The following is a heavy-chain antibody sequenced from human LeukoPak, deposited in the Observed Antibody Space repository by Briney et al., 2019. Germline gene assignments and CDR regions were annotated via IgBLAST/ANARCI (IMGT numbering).Heavy chain of an antibody. J-gene: IGHJ4*02. Sequence: PGGSLRLSCAASGFTFSGSAMHWVRQASGKGLEWVGRIRSKANSYATAYAASVKGRFTISRDDSKNTAYLQMNSLKTEDTAVYYCTRHSFDSSGSPRGYWGQGTLVTVSS. V-gene: IGHV3-73*01. D-gene: IGHD3-22*01. CDR2: IRSKANSYAT. CDR3: TRHSFDSSGSPRGY. CDR1: GFTFSGSA.